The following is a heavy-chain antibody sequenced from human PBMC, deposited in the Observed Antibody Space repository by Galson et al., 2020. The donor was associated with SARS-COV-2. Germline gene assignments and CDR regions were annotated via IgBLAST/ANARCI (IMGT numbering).Heavy chain of an antibody. CDR2: LTSNVHGGTT. D-gene: IGHD1-26*01. CDR3: TAIVGAGDTFDN. CDR1: GFSFKTAW. V-gene: IGHV3-15*01. J-gene: IGHJ3*02. Sequence: GGSLRLSCAASGFSFKTAWMSWVSQAPGKGLAWIGRLTSNVHGGTTDYAAPVEGRFTISRDDSKNTLFLQMYSLKTEDTAVYYCTAIVGAGDTFDNWGQGTMVTVSP.